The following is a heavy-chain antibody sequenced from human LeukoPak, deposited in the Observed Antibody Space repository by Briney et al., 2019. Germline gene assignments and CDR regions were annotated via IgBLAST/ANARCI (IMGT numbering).Heavy chain of an antibody. Sequence: GGSLRLSCAASGFTFSSYGMHWVRQAPGKGLEWVAVIWYDGSNKYYADSVKGRFTISRDNAKNTLYLQMNSLRAEDTAVYYCARISYDSSGYYDYWGQGTLVTVSS. CDR2: IWYDGSNK. J-gene: IGHJ4*02. D-gene: IGHD3-22*01. CDR3: ARISYDSSGYYDY. V-gene: IGHV3-33*01. CDR1: GFTFSSYG.